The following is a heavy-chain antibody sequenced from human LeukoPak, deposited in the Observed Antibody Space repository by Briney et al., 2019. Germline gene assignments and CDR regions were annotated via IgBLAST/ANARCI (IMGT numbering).Heavy chain of an antibody. CDR2: ISGSGGST. CDR1: GFTFSSYA. V-gene: IGHV3-23*01. D-gene: IGHD3-9*01. J-gene: IGHJ4*02. Sequence: GGSLRLSCAASGFTFSSYAMSWVRQAPGKGLEWVSAISGSGGSTYYADSVKGRFTISRDNSKNTLYLQMNSLRAEDTAVYYCASGGRYFDWLLPFDYWGQGTLVTVSS. CDR3: ASGGRYFDWLLPFDY.